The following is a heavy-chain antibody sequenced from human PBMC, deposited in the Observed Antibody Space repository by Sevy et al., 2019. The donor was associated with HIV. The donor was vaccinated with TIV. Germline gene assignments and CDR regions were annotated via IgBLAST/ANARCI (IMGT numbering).Heavy chain of an antibody. J-gene: IGHJ4*02. CDR3: VGENAWGRGYS. Sequence: SETLSLTCTVSGGSITSFYWGWIRQPPGKGLEWIANIYYNGNTNYNPSLKSRVTISLDTSKNQFSLRLSSVTAADTAIYYCVGENAWGRGYSWGQGTLVTVSS. CDR2: IYYNGNT. CDR1: GGSITSFY. D-gene: IGHD1-26*01. V-gene: IGHV4-59*08.